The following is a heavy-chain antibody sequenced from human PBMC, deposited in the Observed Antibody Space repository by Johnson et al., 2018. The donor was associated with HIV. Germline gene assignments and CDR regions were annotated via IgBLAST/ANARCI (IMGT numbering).Heavy chain of an antibody. V-gene: IGHV3-9*01. CDR1: GFTFDDYA. CDR2: ISWNSGSI. Sequence: VQLVESGGGLVQPGRSLRLSCAASGFTFDDYAMHWVRQAPGKGLEWVSGISWNSGSIGYADSVKGRFTISRDNAKNTLYLQMHSLRAEDTAMYYCAIDLLGYCTGGICYSVVEAFDIWGQGTMVTVS. J-gene: IGHJ3*02. D-gene: IGHD2-15*01. CDR3: AIDLLGYCTGGICYSVVEAFDI.